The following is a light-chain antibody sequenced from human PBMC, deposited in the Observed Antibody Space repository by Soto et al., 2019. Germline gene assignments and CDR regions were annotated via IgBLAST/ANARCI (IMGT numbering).Light chain of an antibody. CDR1: NIGSKS. CDR3: QVWDSSSDHRGVV. J-gene: IGLJ2*01. V-gene: IGLV3-21*02. Sequence: SYELTQPPSVSVAPGQTARITCGGKNIGSKSVHWYQQKPGQAPVLVVYDDSDRPSGIPERFSGSNSGNTATLTISRVEAGHEADYYCQVWDSSSDHRGVVFGGGTKLTVL. CDR2: DDS.